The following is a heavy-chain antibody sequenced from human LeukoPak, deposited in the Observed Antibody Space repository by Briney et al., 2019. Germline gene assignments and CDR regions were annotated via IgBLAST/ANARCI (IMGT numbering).Heavy chain of an antibody. J-gene: IGHJ4*02. V-gene: IGHV4-39*07. CDR2: IHYSGST. Sequence: SETLSLTCTVSGGSISSSSYYWGWIRQPPGKGLEWIGSIHYSGSTYYNPSLKSRVTISVDTSKNQFSLKLRSVSAADTAVYYCARDNPAADHTFDYWGQGTLVPVSS. CDR1: GGSISSSSYY. D-gene: IGHD2-15*01. CDR3: ARDNPAADHTFDY.